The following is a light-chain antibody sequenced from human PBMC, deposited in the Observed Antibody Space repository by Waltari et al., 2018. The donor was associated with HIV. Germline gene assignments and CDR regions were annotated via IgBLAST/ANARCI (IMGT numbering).Light chain of an antibody. CDR1: RTNIGGTS. Sequence: QSVFTHPPSPSGTPARRLAVSFSGRRTNIGGTSPSWYQQLPGPSPTLLLSLHKQRPSGVPDRFSGSKCGTSAPLASSGLRSEEEAHYYCATWTNSLGGVVFGGGTKLRVL. J-gene: IGLJ2*01. V-gene: IGLV1-47*01. CDR2: LHK. CDR3: ATWTNSLGGVV.